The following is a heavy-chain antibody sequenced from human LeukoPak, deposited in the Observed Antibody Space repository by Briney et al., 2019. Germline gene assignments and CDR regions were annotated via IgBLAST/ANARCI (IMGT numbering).Heavy chain of an antibody. CDR1: GGTFSSYA. CDR3: ARDVAWPGSAFDI. J-gene: IGHJ3*02. D-gene: IGHD3-10*01. CDR2: IIPIFGTA. V-gene: IGHV1-69*06. Sequence: SVKVSCKASGGTFSSYAISWVRQAPGQGLEWMGGIIPIFGTANYAQKFQGRVTITADKSTSTAYMELSSLRSEDTAVYYCARDVAWPGSAFDIWGQGTMVTVSS.